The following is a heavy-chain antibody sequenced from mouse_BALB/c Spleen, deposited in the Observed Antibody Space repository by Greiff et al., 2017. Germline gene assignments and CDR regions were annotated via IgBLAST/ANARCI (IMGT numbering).Heavy chain of an antibody. J-gene: IGHJ3*01. Sequence: VKLEESGPGLVAPSQSLSITCTVSGFSLTSYGVHWVRQPPGKGLEWLGVIWAGGSTNYNSALMSRLSISKDNSKSQVFLKMNSLQTDDTAMYYCARGDYGSFAYWGQGTLVTVSA. V-gene: IGHV2-9*02. CDR1: GFSLTSYG. CDR3: ARGDYGSFAY. D-gene: IGHD1-1*01. CDR2: IWAGGST.